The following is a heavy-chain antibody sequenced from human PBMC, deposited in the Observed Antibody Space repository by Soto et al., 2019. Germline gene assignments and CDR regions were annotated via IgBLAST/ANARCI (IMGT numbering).Heavy chain of an antibody. CDR1: GFTVSSNY. CDR3: ARNLAGHRVISGTSEEWSMEV. J-gene: IGHJ6*02. Sequence: PGGSLRLSCAASGFTVSSNYMSWVRQAPGKGLEWVSVIYSGGSTYYADSVKGRFTISRDNSKNTQYLQMNSQRAEDTAVYYCARNLAGHRVISGTSEEWSMEVCVQGTTVSGSS. V-gene: IGHV3-53*01. D-gene: IGHD1-1*01. CDR2: IYSGGST.